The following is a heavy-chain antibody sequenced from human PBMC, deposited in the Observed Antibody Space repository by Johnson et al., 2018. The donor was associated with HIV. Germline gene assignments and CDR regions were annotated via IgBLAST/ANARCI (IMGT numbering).Heavy chain of an antibody. J-gene: IGHJ3*02. CDR3: TTDRDSSGYLDAFDI. CDR2: IFSGGTT. CDR1: GFTVSSYY. Sequence: VQLVESGGGLVQPGGSLRLSCAASGFTVSSYYMTWVRQPPVKGLEWVSVIFSGGTTYYADSVKGRFTISRDDSKNTLYLQMNSLKTEDTAVYYCTTDRDSSGYLDAFDIWGQGTMVTVSS. D-gene: IGHD3-22*01. V-gene: IGHV3-66*01.